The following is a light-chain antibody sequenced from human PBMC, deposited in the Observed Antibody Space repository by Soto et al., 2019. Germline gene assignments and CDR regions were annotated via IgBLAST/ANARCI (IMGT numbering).Light chain of an antibody. J-gene: IGKJ5*01. V-gene: IGKV1-9*01. CDR3: QQLNSYPIT. CDR1: QGISSY. Sequence: DIQLTQSPSFLSASVGDRVTITCRASQGISSYLAWYQQKPGKAPKLLIYAASTLQSGVPSRSSGSGSGTEFTLTISSLQPEDFATYYCQQLNSYPITFGQRTRLEIK. CDR2: AAS.